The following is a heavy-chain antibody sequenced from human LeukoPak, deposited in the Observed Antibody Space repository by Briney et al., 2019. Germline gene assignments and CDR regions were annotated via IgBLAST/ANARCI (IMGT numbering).Heavy chain of an antibody. CDR1: GYTFTSYG. Sequence: ASVKVSCKASGYTFTSYGISWVQQAPGQGLEWMGWISAYNGNTNYAQKLQGRVTMTIDTSTSTAYMELRSLRSDDTAVYYCARGGLSGSYRWTFDYWGQGTLVTVSS. D-gene: IGHD1-26*01. V-gene: IGHV1-18*01. J-gene: IGHJ4*02. CDR3: ARGGLSGSYRWTFDY. CDR2: ISAYNGNT.